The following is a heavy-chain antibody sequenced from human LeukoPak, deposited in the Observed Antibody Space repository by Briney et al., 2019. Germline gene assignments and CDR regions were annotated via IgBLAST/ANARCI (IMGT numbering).Heavy chain of an antibody. V-gene: IGHV3-23*01. J-gene: IGHJ4*02. CDR3: VREPGPGYFDY. D-gene: IGHD6-13*01. CDR1: GFTFSSYA. Sequence: GGSLRLSCAASGFTFSSYAMSWVRQAPGKGLEWVSAISGSGVTTYYADSVKGRFTISRDNSRNTLYLEMNSLRAGDTAVYYCVREPGPGYFDYWGRGTLVTVSS. CDR2: ISGSGVTT.